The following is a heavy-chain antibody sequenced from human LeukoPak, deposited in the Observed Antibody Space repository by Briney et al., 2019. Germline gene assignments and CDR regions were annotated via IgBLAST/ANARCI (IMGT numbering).Heavy chain of an antibody. V-gene: IGHV3-21*01. D-gene: IGHD6-6*01. CDR2: ISSSSSYI. Sequence: GGSLRLSCAASGFTFSSYSMNWVRQAPGKGLEWVSSISSSSSYIYYADSVKGRFTISRDNAKNSLYLQMNSLRAEDTAVYYCARDPVVHSSSSSIFDYRGQGTLVTVSS. J-gene: IGHJ4*02. CDR1: GFTFSSYS. CDR3: ARDPVVHSSSSSIFDY.